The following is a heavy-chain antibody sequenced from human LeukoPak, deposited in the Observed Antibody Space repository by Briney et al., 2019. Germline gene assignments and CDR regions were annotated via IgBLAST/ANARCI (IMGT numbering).Heavy chain of an antibody. CDR2: ISYDGSNK. CDR1: GFTFSSYG. J-gene: IGHJ4*02. D-gene: IGHD3-22*01. Sequence: GGSLRLSCAASGFTFSSYGMHWVRQAPGKGLEWVAVISYDGSNKYYADSVKGRFTISRDNSKNTLYLQMNSLRAEDTAVYYCAKRCYYDSSGPIDYWGQGTLVTVSS. V-gene: IGHV3-30*18. CDR3: AKRCYYDSSGPIDY.